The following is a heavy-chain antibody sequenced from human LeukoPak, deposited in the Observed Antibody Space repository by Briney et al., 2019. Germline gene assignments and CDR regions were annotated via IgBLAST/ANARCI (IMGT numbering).Heavy chain of an antibody. CDR2: ISYDGSNK. J-gene: IGHJ6*02. V-gene: IGHV3-30*03. Sequence: PGGSLRLSCAASKFTFSSFGMLWVRQAPGKGLEWVAIISYDGSNKYYADSVKGRITISRDNSKNTLYLQMNSLRAEDTAVYYCARGGIYYCSGGYCYHMDVWGQGTTVTVSS. D-gene: IGHD2-15*01. CDR1: KFTFSSFG. CDR3: ARGGIYYCSGGYCYHMDV.